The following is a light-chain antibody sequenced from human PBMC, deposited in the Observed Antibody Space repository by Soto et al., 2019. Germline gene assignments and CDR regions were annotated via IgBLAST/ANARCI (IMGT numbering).Light chain of an antibody. Sequence: DIQMTQSPSTLSASVGDRVTITCRASQYISSWLAWYQQKPGKAPKLLIYKASSLESGVPSRFSGSRSGKEFTLTISSLQPDDFATYYCQQYNSQRTFGQGTKVEIK. CDR1: QYISSW. V-gene: IGKV1-5*03. J-gene: IGKJ1*01. CDR3: QQYNSQRT. CDR2: KAS.